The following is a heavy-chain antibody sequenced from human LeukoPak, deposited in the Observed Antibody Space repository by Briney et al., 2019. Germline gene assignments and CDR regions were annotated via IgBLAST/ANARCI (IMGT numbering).Heavy chain of an antibody. V-gene: IGHV4-34*01. CDR3: ARDGGYYYDSSGYYNRPDDAFDI. CDR1: GGSFSGYY. CDR2: INHSGST. J-gene: IGHJ3*02. D-gene: IGHD3-22*01. Sequence: SETLSLTCAVYGGSFSGYYWSWIRQPPGKGLEWIGEINHSGSTYYNPSLKSRVTISVDTSKNQFSLKLSSVTAADTAVYYCARDGGYYYDSSGYYNRPDDAFDIWGQGTMVTVSS.